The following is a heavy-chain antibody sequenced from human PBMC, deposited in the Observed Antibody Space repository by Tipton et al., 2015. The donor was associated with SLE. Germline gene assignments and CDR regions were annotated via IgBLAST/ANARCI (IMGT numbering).Heavy chain of an antibody. CDR3: ARGQVDSRGHYFMGFDY. CDR1: GYSFTTYY. Sequence: QVQLVQSGAEVKEPGASVKVSCQASGYSFTTYYIHWVRQAPGQGLEWMGRLNPSGGSGGDTTYHQKFQGRVTMTMDTATSTVYMELSSLRSEDTAVYYCARGQVDSRGHYFMGFDYWGQGTLVTVSS. D-gene: IGHD3-22*01. J-gene: IGHJ4*02. V-gene: IGHV1-46*01. CDR2: LNPSGGSGGDT.